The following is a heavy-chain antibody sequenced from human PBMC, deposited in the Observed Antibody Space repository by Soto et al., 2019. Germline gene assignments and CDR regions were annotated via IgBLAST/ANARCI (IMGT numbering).Heavy chain of an antibody. J-gene: IGHJ4*02. CDR1: GGSISSGGYY. CDR2: IYYSGST. D-gene: IGHD6-13*01. Sequence: TSETLSLTCTVSGGSISSGGYYWSWIRQHPGKGLEWIGYIYYSGSTYYNPSLKSRVTISVDTSKNQFSLKLSSVTAADTAVYYCARVVGSSWYFYFDYWGQGTLVTVSS. CDR3: ARVVGSSWYFYFDY. V-gene: IGHV4-31*03.